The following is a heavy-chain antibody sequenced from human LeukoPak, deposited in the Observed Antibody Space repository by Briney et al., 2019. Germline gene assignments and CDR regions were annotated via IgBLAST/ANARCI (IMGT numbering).Heavy chain of an antibody. CDR3: ARDGAARHVTYLSTF. D-gene: IGHD6-6*01. V-gene: IGHV3-33*01. CDR1: GFTFSSYG. J-gene: IGHJ4*02. Sequence: GGSLRLSCAASGFTFSSYGMHWVRQAPGKGLEWVAVIWYDGSNKYYADSVKGRFTISRDNSKNTLYLQMNSLRAEDTAVYYCARDGAARHVTYLSTFWGQGTLVTVSS. CDR2: IWYDGSNK.